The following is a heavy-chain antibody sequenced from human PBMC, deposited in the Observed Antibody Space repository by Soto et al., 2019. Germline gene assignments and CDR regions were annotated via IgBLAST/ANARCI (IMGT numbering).Heavy chain of an antibody. CDR1: GFTFSDYY. J-gene: IGHJ6*02. CDR2: ISSSGSTI. V-gene: IGHV3-11*01. D-gene: IGHD6-19*01. Sequence: GGSLRLSCAASGFTFSDYYMSWIRQAPGKGLEWVSYISSSGSTIYYADSVKGRFTISRDNAKNSLYLQMNSLRAEDTAVYYGAKPAVAGTDGNYYYGMDVWGQGTTVTVSS. CDR3: AKPAVAGTDGNYYYGMDV.